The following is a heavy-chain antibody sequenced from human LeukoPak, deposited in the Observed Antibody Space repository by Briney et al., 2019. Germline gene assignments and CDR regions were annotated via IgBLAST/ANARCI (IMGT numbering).Heavy chain of an antibody. CDR3: AKGTYYYGSTESTGSWYFDL. J-gene: IGHJ2*01. D-gene: IGHD3-10*01. CDR1: GFTFSSYG. V-gene: IGHV3-30*18. CDR2: ISYDGSNK. Sequence: PGRSLRLSCAASGFTFSSYGMHWVRQAPGKGLEWVAVISYDGSNKYYADSVKGRFTISRDNSKNTLYLQMNSLRAEDTAVYYCAKGTYYYGSTESTGSWYFDLWGRSTLVTVSS.